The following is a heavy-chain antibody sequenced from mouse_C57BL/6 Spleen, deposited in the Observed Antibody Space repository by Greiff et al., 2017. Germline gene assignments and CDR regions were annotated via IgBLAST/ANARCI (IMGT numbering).Heavy chain of an antibody. CDR3: ARGGSNLMDY. D-gene: IGHD1-1*01. V-gene: IGHV1-69*01. CDR2: MVPSDMVT. CDR1: GYTCTSYW. Sequence: QVQLQQPGAELVMPGASVKLSCKASGYTCTSYWMRWVKQRPGQGLEWIGEMVPSDMVTNYNQKFKGKSTLTVDKSSSTAYMQLSSLTSEDSAVYYCARGGSNLMDYCCQGTSVTVSS. J-gene: IGHJ4*01.